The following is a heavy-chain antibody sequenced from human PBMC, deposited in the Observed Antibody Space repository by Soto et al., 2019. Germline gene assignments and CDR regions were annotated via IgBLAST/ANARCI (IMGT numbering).Heavy chain of an antibody. CDR2: ISDSGNT. D-gene: IGHD4-17*01. CDR1: GGSPSSNY. Sequence: PSETLSLTCSVSGGSPSSNYWSWIRQPPGKGLEWIGCISDSGNTYYNPSLQSRVTISIDTSTNQFLLDLTSVTTADTAVYYCARVPTTVTHPNSPFLVDRADKDESFAPWGQGTLVTVSS. V-gene: IGHV4-59*01. J-gene: IGHJ5*02. CDR3: ARVPTTVTHPNSPFLVDRADKDESFAP.